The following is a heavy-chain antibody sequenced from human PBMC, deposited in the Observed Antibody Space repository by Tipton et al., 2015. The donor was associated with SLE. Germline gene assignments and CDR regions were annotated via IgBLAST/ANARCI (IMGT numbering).Heavy chain of an antibody. CDR3: ARGVGGLDYDSGSYYGNWFDP. J-gene: IGHJ5*02. D-gene: IGHD3-10*01. CDR2: THHSGTS. CDR1: GGSISSSNW. Sequence: SLRLSCAVSGGSISSSNWCSWVRQAPGKGLEWIGETHHSGTSNYNPSLKSRVTISIDKSKNDFSLKLSSVTAADTAVYYCARGVGGLDYDSGSYYGNWFDPWGQGILVTVSS. V-gene: IGHV4-4*02.